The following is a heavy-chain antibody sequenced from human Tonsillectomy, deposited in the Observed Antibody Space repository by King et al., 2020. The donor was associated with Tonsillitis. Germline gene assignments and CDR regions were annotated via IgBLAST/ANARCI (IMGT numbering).Heavy chain of an antibody. Sequence: VQLVESGGGVVQPGRSLRLSCAASGFTFSDYTMHWVRQAPGKGLEWVAFLTYDGSNKYYADSVKGRFTISRDNSKTTLFLQMNNVRPEDTAVFYCARDHGSDWPGDFQHWGQGTLLTVSS. V-gene: IGHV3-30-3*01. CDR1: GFTFSDYT. D-gene: IGHD6-19*01. CDR3: ARDHGSDWPGDFQH. J-gene: IGHJ1*01. CDR2: LTYDGSNK.